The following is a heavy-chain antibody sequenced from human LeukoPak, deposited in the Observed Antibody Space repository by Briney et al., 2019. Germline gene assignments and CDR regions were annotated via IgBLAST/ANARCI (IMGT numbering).Heavy chain of an antibody. J-gene: IGHJ4*02. CDR2: IYYNGPT. D-gene: IGHD3-22*01. V-gene: IGHV4-4*07. Sequence: SETLSLTCTVSGGSISSYYWSWIRQPAGKGLEWIGRIYYNGPTYYNPSLKSRVTMSVDTSKNQFSLKLSSVTAADTAVYYCARVYYDSSGYSDYFDYWGQGTLVTVSS. CDR1: GGSISSYY. CDR3: ARVYYDSSGYSDYFDY.